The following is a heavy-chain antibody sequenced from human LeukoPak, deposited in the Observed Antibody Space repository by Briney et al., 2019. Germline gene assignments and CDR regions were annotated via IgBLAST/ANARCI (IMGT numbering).Heavy chain of an antibody. CDR3: ARGPGDYDASDI. V-gene: IGHV3-7*01. D-gene: IGHD4-11*01. CDR2: IKKNGNEQ. Sequence: PGGSLRLSCEASGFLFTRYWMSWVRQAPGKGPEWVAHIKKNGNEQYYADSVKGRFTICRDNVKQSLCLQMNNLRVEDTALYYCARGPGDYDASDIWGQGTVVTVPS. CDR1: GFLFTRYW. J-gene: IGHJ3*02.